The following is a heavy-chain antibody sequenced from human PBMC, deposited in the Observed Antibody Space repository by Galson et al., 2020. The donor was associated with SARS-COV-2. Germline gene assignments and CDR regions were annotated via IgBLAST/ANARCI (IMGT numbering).Heavy chain of an antibody. V-gene: IGHV4-38-2*01. CDR3: ARPSSSGYYSVWYFDL. CDR1: GYSISSDYY. Sequence: SETLSLTCAVSGYSISSDYYWGWIRQPPGQGLEWIGNIYHSGSTYYNPSLKSRVTISIDKSKNQFSLKLTSVTAADTAVYYCARPSSSGYYSVWYFDLWGRGTLVTVSS. J-gene: IGHJ2*01. D-gene: IGHD3-22*01. CDR2: IYHSGST.